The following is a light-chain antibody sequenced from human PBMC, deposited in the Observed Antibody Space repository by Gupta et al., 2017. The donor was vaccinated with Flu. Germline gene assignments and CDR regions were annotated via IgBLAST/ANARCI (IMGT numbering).Light chain of an antibody. Sequence: STLSASVGDRVTITCRASQSISNWLAWYKQKPGKAPKLLIYEASTLQSGVPSRFSGSGSGTEFTLTISSRQPDDFATYFCQHYKSYPGFTFGHGTKVDIK. V-gene: IGKV1-5*03. J-gene: IGKJ3*01. CDR2: EAS. CDR1: QSISNW. CDR3: QHYKSYPGFT.